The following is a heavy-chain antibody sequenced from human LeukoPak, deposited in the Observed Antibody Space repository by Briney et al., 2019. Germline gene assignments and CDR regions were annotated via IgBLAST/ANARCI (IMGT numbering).Heavy chain of an antibody. CDR2: IYPADSDK. D-gene: IGHD6-13*01. Sequence: GESLKISCQGSGYTFTSYWIGWARQMPGKGLEVMGIIYPADSDKRYSPSFQGQVPISADKFISTAYLQWSRLKAPETAMYYCARVFGSLPGPLDYWGQGTLVTVSS. V-gene: IGHV5-51*01. J-gene: IGHJ4*02. CDR1: GYTFTSYW. CDR3: ARVFGSLPGPLDY.